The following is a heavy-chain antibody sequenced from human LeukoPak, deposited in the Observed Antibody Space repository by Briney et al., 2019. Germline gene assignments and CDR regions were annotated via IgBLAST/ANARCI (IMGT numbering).Heavy chain of an antibody. CDR3: ARHTTIFGVAIIDI. CDR1: GYTFTGYF. V-gene: IGHV1-2*04. J-gene: IGHJ3*02. D-gene: IGHD3-3*01. CDR2: INPNSGGT. Sequence: ASVKVSCKISGYTFTGYFIHWVRQAPGQGLEWMGWINPNSGGTNYAEDFQGWVTMTRDTSISTAYMDLSSLRSDDTAVYYCARHTTIFGVAIIDIWGQGTMVTVSS.